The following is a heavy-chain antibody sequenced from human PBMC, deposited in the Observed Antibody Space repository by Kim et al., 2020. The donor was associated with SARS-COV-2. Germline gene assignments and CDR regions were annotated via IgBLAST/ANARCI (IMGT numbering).Heavy chain of an antibody. CDR1: GYTFTSYG. V-gene: IGHV1-18*04. CDR3: ARVRGIAVAGGSVDAFDI. Sequence: ASVKVSCKASGYTFTSYGISWVRQAPGQGLEWMGWISAYNGNTNYAQKLQGRVTMTTDTSTSTAYMELRSLRSDDTAVYYCARVRGIAVAGGSVDAFDIWGQGTMVTVSS. CDR2: ISAYNGNT. J-gene: IGHJ3*02. D-gene: IGHD6-19*01.